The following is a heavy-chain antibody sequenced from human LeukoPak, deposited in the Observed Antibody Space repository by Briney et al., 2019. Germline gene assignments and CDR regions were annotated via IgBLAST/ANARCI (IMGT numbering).Heavy chain of an antibody. CDR2: INPNSGGT. CDR3: ARGGQQLPHDDAFDI. CDR1: GYTFTGYY. Sequence: GASVKVSCKASGYTFTGYYMHWVRQAPGQGLEWMGWINPNSGGTNYAQKFQGWVTMTRDTSISTAYMELSRLRSDDTAVYYCARGGQQLPHDDAFDIWGQGTMVTVSS. J-gene: IGHJ3*02. V-gene: IGHV1-2*04. D-gene: IGHD6-13*01.